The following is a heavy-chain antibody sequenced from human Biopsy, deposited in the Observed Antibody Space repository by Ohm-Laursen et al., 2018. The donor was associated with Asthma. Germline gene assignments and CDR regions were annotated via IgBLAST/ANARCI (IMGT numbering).Heavy chain of an antibody. CDR2: TNERGFT. J-gene: IGHJ6*02. CDR3: ARGPELDV. V-gene: IGHV4-34*01. Sequence: GTLSLTCDVYPGSFSGFFRTWIRQSPGKGLEWVGETNERGFTNNTPSLKSRVIISIDTYWNRVSLKLTSVTAADTAVYYCARGPELDVWGQGTTVTVSS. CDR1: PGSFSGFF.